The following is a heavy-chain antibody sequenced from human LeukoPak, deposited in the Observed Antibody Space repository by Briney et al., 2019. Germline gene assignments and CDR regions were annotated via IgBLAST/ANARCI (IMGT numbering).Heavy chain of an antibody. J-gene: IGHJ6*03. CDR1: GFDFDDYA. CDR3: ARVGVVVMGLDYYYMDV. D-gene: IGHD3-22*01. V-gene: IGHV3-9*01. CDR2: ISWNSDTI. Sequence: HSGGSLRLSCAASGFDFDDYAMHWVRHAPGKGLEWVSSISWNSDTIYYAASVKGRFTISRDNAKNSLYLQMNSLGTEDTAVYYCARVGVVVMGLDYYYMDVWGKGTTVTISS.